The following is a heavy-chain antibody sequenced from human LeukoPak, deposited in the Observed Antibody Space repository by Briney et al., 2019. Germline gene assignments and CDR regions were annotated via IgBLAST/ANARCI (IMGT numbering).Heavy chain of an antibody. J-gene: IGHJ5*02. CDR1: GYSFTNYW. D-gene: IGHD2-2*02. V-gene: IGHV5-51*01. Sequence: GESLKISCKGSGYSFTNYWIVWVRKMPGRGLEYMGFIYPGDSNTRYSPSFQGQVTISADKSISTAYLQWSSLKASDTAMYYCARARIVVVPAAIPATAAYIDPWGQGTLVTVSS. CDR2: IYPGDSNT. CDR3: ARARIVVVPAAIPATAAYIDP.